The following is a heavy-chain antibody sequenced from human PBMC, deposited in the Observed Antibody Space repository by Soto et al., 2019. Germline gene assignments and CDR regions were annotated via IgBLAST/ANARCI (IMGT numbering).Heavy chain of an antibody. CDR2: IFFSWYT. CDR3: ARDASGLNWFDP. D-gene: IGHD6-19*01. CDR1: GGSITDGY. V-gene: IGHV4-59*01. J-gene: IGHJ5*02. Sequence: QVQLQESGPGLVKPSETLSLTCTVSGGSITDGYWNWIRQSPGKGLEWIGNIFFSWYTKYNPSLESRVTFSIDPSKNQFSLKMNSVTAADTAVYFCARDASGLNWFDPWGQGTLVIVSS.